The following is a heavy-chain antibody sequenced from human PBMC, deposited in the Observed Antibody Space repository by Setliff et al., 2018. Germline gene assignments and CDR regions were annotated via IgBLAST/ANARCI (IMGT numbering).Heavy chain of an antibody. CDR3: AGAARWRGPTIFDLGAFDI. Sequence: SETLSLTCAVYGGSFSTYYWIWIRQPPGKGLEWIGEINHSGSTNYNPSLKSRVTISVDTSKNQFSLKLSSVTAADTAVYYCAGAARWRGPTIFDLGAFDIWGQGTMVTVSS. J-gene: IGHJ3*02. CDR1: GGSFSTYY. D-gene: IGHD3-9*01. V-gene: IGHV4-34*01. CDR2: INHSGST.